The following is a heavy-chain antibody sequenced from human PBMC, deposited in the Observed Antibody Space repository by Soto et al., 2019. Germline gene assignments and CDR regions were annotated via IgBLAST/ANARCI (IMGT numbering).Heavy chain of an antibody. V-gene: IGHV4-38-2*02. D-gene: IGHD6-19*01. CDR2: IYHSGST. CDR3: ERDGSGFDY. J-gene: IGHJ4*02. Sequence: PSETLSLTCAVSGYSISSGYYWGWIRQPPGKGLEWIGSIYHSGSTYYNPSLKSRVTISVDTSKNQFSLKLSSVTAADTAVYYCERDGSGFDYWGQGTLVTVSS. CDR1: GYSISSGYY.